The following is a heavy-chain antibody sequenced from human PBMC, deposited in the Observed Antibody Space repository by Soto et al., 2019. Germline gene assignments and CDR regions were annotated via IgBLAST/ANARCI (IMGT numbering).Heavy chain of an antibody. V-gene: IGHV1-69*01. CDR1: GGTFNSYA. Sequence: QVQLVQSGAEVKQPGSSVKVSCMPSGGTFNSYAISWVRQAPGQGLEWMGGIIPIFGAAHYAQKLQGRVTITADESTSTAYMELSSLRSEDTAVYFCASETSGEDYYYAMDFWGQGTTVTVSS. CDR3: ASETSGEDYYYAMDF. D-gene: IGHD3-10*01. J-gene: IGHJ6*02. CDR2: IIPIFGAA.